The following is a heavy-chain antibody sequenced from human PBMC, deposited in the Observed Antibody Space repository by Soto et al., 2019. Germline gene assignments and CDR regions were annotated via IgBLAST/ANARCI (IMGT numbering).Heavy chain of an antibody. CDR2: FFPRNSET. CDR1: CYSFTAYR. J-gene: IGHJ4*02. Sequence: GESLKIPSKRSCYSFTAYRIGCVRQIPRKGLEWMEVFFPRNSETIYSPSFQGQVTISADTSINTDYLQLTSPIAPDTVMYYRARAPAGPPMRVNDHRGQGTPDPVSS. D-gene: IGHD3-22*01. V-gene: IGHV5-51*01. CDR3: ARAPAGPPMRVNDH.